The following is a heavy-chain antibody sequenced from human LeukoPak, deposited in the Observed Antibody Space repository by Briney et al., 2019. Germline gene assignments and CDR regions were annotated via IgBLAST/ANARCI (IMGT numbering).Heavy chain of an antibody. V-gene: IGHV3-64*01. J-gene: IGHJ6*03. CDR1: GFTFSSYA. CDR2: ISSNGGST. Sequence: GGSLRLSCAASGFTFSSYAMHWVRQAPGKGLEYVSAISSNGGSTYYANSVKGRFTISRDNSKNTLYLQMGSLRAEDMAVYYCARDILSAPYYYMDVWGKGTTVTVSS. CDR3: ARDILSAPYYYMDV.